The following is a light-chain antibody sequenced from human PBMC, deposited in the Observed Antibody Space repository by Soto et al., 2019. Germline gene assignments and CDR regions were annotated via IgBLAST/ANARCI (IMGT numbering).Light chain of an antibody. J-gene: IGLJ1*01. V-gene: IGLV2-14*01. CDR2: EVS. CDR3: SSYTSSSTLYV. CDR1: SSDIGGYNY. Sequence: QSVLTQPASVSGSPGQSITISCTGTSSDIGGYNYVSWYQQHPGKAPKLMIYEVSNRPSGISNRFSGSKSGNTASLTISGIQAEDESDYYCSSYTSSSTLYVLGSGTKVTV.